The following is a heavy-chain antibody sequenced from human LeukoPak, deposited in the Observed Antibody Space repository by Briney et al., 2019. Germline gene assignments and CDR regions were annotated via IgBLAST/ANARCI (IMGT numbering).Heavy chain of an antibody. J-gene: IGHJ4*02. Sequence: PGRSLRLSCAASGFIFSNSAMHWVRQAPGKGLEWVAVISYDGSNKYYADSVKGRFTISRDNSKSTLYLQMNSLRAEDTAVYYCAKDIEEWLVKGGGCFDYWGQGTLVTVSS. CDR3: AKDIEEWLVKGGGCFDY. V-gene: IGHV3-30*18. D-gene: IGHD6-19*01. CDR2: ISYDGSNK. CDR1: GFIFSNSA.